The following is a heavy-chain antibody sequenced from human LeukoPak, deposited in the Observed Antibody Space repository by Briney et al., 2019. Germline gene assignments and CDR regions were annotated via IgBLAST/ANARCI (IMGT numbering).Heavy chain of an antibody. J-gene: IGHJ5*02. CDR2: MNPNSGNT. CDR3: ARLSLSCSSTSCYEWFDP. CDR1: GYTFTSYD. V-gene: IGHV1-8*03. Sequence: ASXKVSCKASGYTFTSYDINWVRQATGQGLEWMGWMNPNSGNTGYAQKFQGRVTITRNTSIRTAYMELSRLRSEDTAVYYCARLSLSCSSTSCYEWFDPWGQGTLVTVSS. D-gene: IGHD2-2*01.